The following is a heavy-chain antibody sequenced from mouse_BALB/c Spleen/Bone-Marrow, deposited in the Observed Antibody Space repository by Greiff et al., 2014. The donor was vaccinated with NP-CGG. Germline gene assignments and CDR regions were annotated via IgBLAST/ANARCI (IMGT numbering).Heavy chain of an antibody. CDR2: INPSNGRT. CDR1: GYTFTSYW. CDR3: AREGNYYGSIAMDY. D-gene: IGHD1-1*01. V-gene: IGHV1S81*02. J-gene: IGHJ4*01. Sequence: QVQLKESGAELVKPGASVKLSCKASGYTFTSYWMHWVKQRPGQGLEWIGEINPSNGRTNYNEKFKSKATLTVDKSSSTAYMQLSSLTSEVSAVYYCAREGNYYGSIAMDYWGQGTSVTVSS.